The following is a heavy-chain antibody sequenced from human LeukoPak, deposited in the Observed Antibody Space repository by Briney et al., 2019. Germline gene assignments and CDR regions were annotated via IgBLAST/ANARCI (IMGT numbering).Heavy chain of an antibody. V-gene: IGHV3-23*01. J-gene: IGHJ4*02. CDR2: ISGSGGIT. CDR1: GFTFSSHA. CDR3: AKDPTDFDSSGQTYFDY. D-gene: IGHD3-22*01. Sequence: GGSLRLSCAASGFTFSSHAMSWVRQAPGKGLEWVSGISGSGGITHYADSVRGRFTISRDNSKNTLYLQMNSLRAEDTAVYYCAKDPTDFDSSGQTYFDYWGQGSLVTVSS.